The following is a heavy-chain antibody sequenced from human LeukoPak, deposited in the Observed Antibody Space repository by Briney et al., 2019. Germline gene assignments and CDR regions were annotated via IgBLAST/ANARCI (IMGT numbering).Heavy chain of an antibody. CDR1: GFTFTDYY. J-gene: IGHJ4*02. CDR3: AREGNGLLSKDFDY. V-gene: IGHV1-2*02. CDR2: IGPHSSAT. D-gene: IGHD2/OR15-2a*01. Sequence: ASVKVSCKSSGFTFTDYYIHWVRQAPGQGLEWMGYIGPHSSATSSPQEFQGRVTMTRDTSMSTAYMELTRLTSDDTAVYYCAREGNGLLSKDFDYWGQVTLVTVSS.